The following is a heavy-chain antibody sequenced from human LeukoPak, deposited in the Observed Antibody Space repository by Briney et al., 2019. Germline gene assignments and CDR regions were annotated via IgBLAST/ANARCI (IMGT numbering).Heavy chain of an antibody. V-gene: IGHV4-34*01. CDR2: INHSGST. J-gene: IGHJ4*02. CDR3: AREPYYGSGSRWSYFDY. D-gene: IGHD3-10*01. CDR1: GGSISSGYS. Sequence: NSSETLSLTCTVSGGSISSGYSWGWIRQPPGKGLEWIGEINHSGSTNYNPSLKSRVTISVETSKNQFSLKLSSVTAADTAVYYCAREPYYGSGSRWSYFDYWGQGTLVTVSS.